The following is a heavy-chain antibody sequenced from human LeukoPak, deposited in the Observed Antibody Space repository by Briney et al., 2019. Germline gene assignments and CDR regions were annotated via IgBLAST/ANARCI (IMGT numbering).Heavy chain of an antibody. V-gene: IGHV4-34*01. J-gene: IGHJ5*02. CDR2: INHSGST. D-gene: IGHD3-3*01. CDR1: GGSFSGYY. Sequence: PSETLSRTCAVYGGSFSGYYWTWIRQPPGKGLERIGEINHSGSTNYNPSLKSRVTISVDTSKNQFSLKLSSVTAADTAVYYCASKPPITIFGVVIPWGQGTLVTVSS. CDR3: ASKPPITIFGVVIP.